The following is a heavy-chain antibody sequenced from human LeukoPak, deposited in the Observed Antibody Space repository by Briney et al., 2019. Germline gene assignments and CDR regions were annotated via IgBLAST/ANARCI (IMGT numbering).Heavy chain of an antibody. Sequence: SETLSLTCTVSGASITSYYWSWIRQPPGKGLEWIGYIYYTGSTSYNPSLRSRVTISVDTSKNHLSLKLSSVTAADTAVYYCARTVTAAGTEWLDPWGQGTLVIASS. CDR3: ARTVTAAGTEWLDP. J-gene: IGHJ5*02. D-gene: IGHD6-13*01. V-gene: IGHV4-59*01. CDR1: GASITSYY. CDR2: IYYTGST.